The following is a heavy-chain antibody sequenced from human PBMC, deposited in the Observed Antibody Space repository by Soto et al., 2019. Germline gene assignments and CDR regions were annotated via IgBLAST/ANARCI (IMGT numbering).Heavy chain of an antibody. V-gene: IGHV3-23*01. CDR2: ISGSGGST. Sequence: PGGSLRLSCAASGFTFSSYAMSWVRQAPGKGLEWVSAISGSGGSTYYADSVKGRFTISRDNSKNTLYLQMNSLRAEDTAVYYCAKEARETLRSRRPRAYYFDYWGQGTLVTVSS. D-gene: IGHD4-17*01. CDR3: AKEARETLRSRRPRAYYFDY. CDR1: GFTFSSYA. J-gene: IGHJ4*02.